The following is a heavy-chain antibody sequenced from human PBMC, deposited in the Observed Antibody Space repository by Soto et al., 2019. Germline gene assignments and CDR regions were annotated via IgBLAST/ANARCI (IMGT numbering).Heavy chain of an antibody. CDR1: GFIFSNYW. V-gene: IGHV3-74*01. CDR2: ISNDGSIT. J-gene: IGHJ4*02. CDR3: AKDLTWNQADY. Sequence: GDSLKISCEASGFIFSNYWMHWVRQTPGTGLVWVSHISNDGSITNYADSVKGRFTISRDNAKNTLYLQMNSLRAEDTAMYYCAKDLTWNQADYWGQGALVTVSS. D-gene: IGHD1-1*01.